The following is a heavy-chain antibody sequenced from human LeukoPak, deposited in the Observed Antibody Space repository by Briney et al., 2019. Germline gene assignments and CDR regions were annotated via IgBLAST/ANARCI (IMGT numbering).Heavy chain of an antibody. V-gene: IGHV1-69*01. D-gene: IGHD6-13*01. CDR1: GGTFSSYA. J-gene: IGHJ3*01. CDR2: IIPIFGTA. Sequence: GSSVKVSCKASGGTFSSYAISWVRQAPGQGLEWMGGIIPIFGTANYAQKFQGRVTITADESTSTAYMELSSLRSEDTAVYYCAREQRSGYSSSWSTWGQGTMVTVSS. CDR3: AREQRSGYSSSWST.